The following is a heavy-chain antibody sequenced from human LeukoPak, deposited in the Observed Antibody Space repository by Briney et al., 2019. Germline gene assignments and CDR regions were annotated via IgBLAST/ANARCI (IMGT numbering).Heavy chain of an antibody. D-gene: IGHD3-10*01. Sequence: SETLSLTCSVSGGSISSYYWSWIRQPPGKGLEWIGYIYYRGSTNYNPSLKSRVAMSIDTSKNQFSLKLSSVTAADTAVYYCARDYYGSGSPNRFDPWGQGTLVTVSS. CDR1: GGSISSYY. CDR3: ARDYYGSGSPNRFDP. CDR2: IYYRGST. J-gene: IGHJ5*02. V-gene: IGHV4-59*01.